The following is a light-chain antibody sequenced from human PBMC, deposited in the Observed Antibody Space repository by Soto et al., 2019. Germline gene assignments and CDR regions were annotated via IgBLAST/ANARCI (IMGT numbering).Light chain of an antibody. J-gene: IGKJ4*01. CDR1: QGISSY. Sequence: DIQLTQSPSFLSASVGDRVTITCRASQGISSYLAWYQQKPGKAPKLLIYAASTLQSGVPSRFTGSGSGTEITLTICSLQPEDCATYYCQPLNSYPLSFGGGTMVEIK. CDR2: AAS. CDR3: QPLNSYPLS. V-gene: IGKV1-9*01.